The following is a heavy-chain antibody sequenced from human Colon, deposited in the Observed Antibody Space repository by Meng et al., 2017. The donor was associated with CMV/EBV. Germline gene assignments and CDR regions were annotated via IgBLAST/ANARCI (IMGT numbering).Heavy chain of an antibody. D-gene: IGHD3-3*02. V-gene: IGHV3-53*01. CDR3: AGIFHFGV. J-gene: IGHJ6*02. Sequence: GGSLRLSCAASGFNVNTQYMYWVRQAPGRGLEWVSTFSTEGNTYYADFVKGRFAISRDISKNTLSLQMDSLRVDDTAIYFCAGIFHFGVWGHGTTVTVSS. CDR1: GFNVNTQY. CDR2: FSTEGNT.